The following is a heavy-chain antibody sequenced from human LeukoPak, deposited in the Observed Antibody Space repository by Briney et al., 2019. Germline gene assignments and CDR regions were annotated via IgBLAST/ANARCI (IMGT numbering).Heavy chain of an antibody. Sequence: ASVKVSCKASGYTLTSYDINWVRQATGQGLEWMGWMNPSSGNTGYAQKFQGRVTITRNTSISTAYMELSSLRSEDTAVYYCARTSTVTSLGDYWGQGTLVTVSS. CDR2: MNPSSGNT. V-gene: IGHV1-8*03. J-gene: IGHJ4*02. CDR1: GYTLTSYD. D-gene: IGHD4-17*01. CDR3: ARTSTVTSLGDY.